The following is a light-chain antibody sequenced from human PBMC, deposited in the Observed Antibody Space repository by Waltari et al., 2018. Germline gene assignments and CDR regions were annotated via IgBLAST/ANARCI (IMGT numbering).Light chain of an antibody. CDR3: QQYGSSPTWT. J-gene: IGKJ1*01. CDR1: QSVSSSY. CDR2: GAS. V-gene: IGKV3-20*01. Sequence: IVLTQSTGTLSLSPGERATHSCRARQSVSSSYLAWYQQKPGQAPRLLIYGASSRATGIPDRFSGSGSGTDFTLTISRLEPEDFAVYYCQQYGSSPTWTFGQGTKVEIK.